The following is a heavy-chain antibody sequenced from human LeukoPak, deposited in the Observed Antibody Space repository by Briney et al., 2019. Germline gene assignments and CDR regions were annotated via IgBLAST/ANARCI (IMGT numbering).Heavy chain of an antibody. CDR3: ASSGYIYGVDY. CDR1: GGSISSDSYY. D-gene: IGHD5-18*01. Sequence: SETLSLTCSVSGGSISSDSYYWTWIRQPAGKGLEWIGRIKTSGSTNYNPSLKSRVTMSVDTSKNQFSLNLSSVTSADTAVYYCASSGYIYGVDYWGQGTLVTVSS. V-gene: IGHV4-61*02. CDR2: IKTSGST. J-gene: IGHJ4*02.